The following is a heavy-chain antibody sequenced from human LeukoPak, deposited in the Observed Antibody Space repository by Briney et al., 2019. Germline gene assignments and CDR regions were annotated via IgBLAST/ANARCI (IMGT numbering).Heavy chain of an antibody. CDR2: ISAYNGNT. J-gene: IGHJ3*02. Sequence: ASVKVSCKASGYTFTSYGISWVRQAPGQGLEWMGWISAYNGNTNYAQKLQSRVTMTTDTSTSTAYMELRSLRSDDTAVYYCARVRDCSGGSCYSDAFDIWGQGTMVTVSS. V-gene: IGHV1-18*04. D-gene: IGHD2-15*01. CDR1: GYTFTSYG. CDR3: ARVRDCSGGSCYSDAFDI.